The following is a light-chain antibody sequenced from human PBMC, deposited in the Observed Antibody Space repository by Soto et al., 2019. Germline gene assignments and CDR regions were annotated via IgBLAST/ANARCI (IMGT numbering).Light chain of an antibody. Sequence: EIGLTQSPAALSLSPGERATLSCRAGESVSSSYVAWYQQKPGQAPRLLIYGASSRATGIPDRFSGSGSGTDFTLTISRLESEDFAMYYCQQYDNSPQTFGQGTKVDI. CDR1: ESVSSSY. V-gene: IGKV3-20*01. J-gene: IGKJ1*01. CDR2: GAS. CDR3: QQYDNSPQT.